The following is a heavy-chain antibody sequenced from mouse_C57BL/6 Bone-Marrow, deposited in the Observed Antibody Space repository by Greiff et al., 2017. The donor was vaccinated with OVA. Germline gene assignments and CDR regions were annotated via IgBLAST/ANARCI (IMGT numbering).Heavy chain of an antibody. D-gene: IGHD4-1*02. CDR1: GFTFTDYY. J-gene: IGHJ2*01. CDR2: IRNKANGYTT. Sequence: EVKLVESGGGLVQPGGSLSLSCAASGFTFTDYYMSWVRQPPGKALEWLGFIRNKANGYTTEYSASVKGRFTISRDNSQSILYLQMNALRAEDSATYYCARSLNWVLFDYGGQGTTLTVSS. CDR3: ARSLNWVLFDY. V-gene: IGHV7-3*01.